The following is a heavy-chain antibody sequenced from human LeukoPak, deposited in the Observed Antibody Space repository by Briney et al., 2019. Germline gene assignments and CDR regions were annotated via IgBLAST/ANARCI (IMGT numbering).Heavy chain of an antibody. CDR2: IYTSGST. D-gene: IGHD1-7*01. CDR1: GGSISSYY. J-gene: IGHJ5*02. V-gene: IGHV4-4*07. CDR3: AREARTGTRLAYNWFDP. Sequence: SETLSLTCTVSGGSISSYYWSWIRQPTGKGLEWIGRIYTSGSTNYNPSLKSRVTMSVDTSKNQFSLKLSSVTAADTAVYYCAREARTGTRLAYNWFDPWGQGTLVTASS.